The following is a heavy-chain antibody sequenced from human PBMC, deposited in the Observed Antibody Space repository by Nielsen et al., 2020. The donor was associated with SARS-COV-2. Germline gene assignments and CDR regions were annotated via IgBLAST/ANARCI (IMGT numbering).Heavy chain of an antibody. Sequence: GGSLKISCAASGFIFSDYSMNWVRRAPGKGLEWVSGVSNGGGHTHYADSVKGRFTISRDNSKNTLYLQMNSLRVEDTAVYHCAKGRPSSTSSPLFDPWGQGTLVTVSS. CDR2: VSNGGGHT. CDR3: AKGRPSSTSSPLFDP. V-gene: IGHV3-23*01. D-gene: IGHD6-6*01. CDR1: GFIFSDYS. J-gene: IGHJ5*02.